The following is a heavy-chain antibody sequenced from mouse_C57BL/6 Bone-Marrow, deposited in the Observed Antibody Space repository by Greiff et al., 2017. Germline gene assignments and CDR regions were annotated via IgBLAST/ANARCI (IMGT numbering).Heavy chain of an antibody. CDR2: IDPSDSYT. D-gene: IGHD4-1*01. Sequence: QVQLQQPGAELVMPGASVKLSCKASGYTFTSYWMHWVKPRPGQGLEWIGEIDPSDSYTNYNQKFKGKSTLTVDKSSSTAYMQLSSLTSEDSAVYYCARLGRGYWGQGTTLTVSS. J-gene: IGHJ2*01. CDR1: GYTFTSYW. CDR3: ARLGRGY. V-gene: IGHV1-69*01.